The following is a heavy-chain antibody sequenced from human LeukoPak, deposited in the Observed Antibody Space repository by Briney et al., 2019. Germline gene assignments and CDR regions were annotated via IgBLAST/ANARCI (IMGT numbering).Heavy chain of an antibody. CDR1: GFSFSTSG. V-gene: IGHV3-30*02. D-gene: IGHD3-22*01. Sequence: PGGSLRLSCVASGFSFSTSGMHWVRQSPGKGLDWVAFIRSDGNKKNYAESVKGRFTISRDNSRNTLYLQMDSLSAEDTAVYYCVKVDTWGQGTLVTVSS. CDR2: IRSDGNKK. J-gene: IGHJ4*02. CDR3: VKVDT.